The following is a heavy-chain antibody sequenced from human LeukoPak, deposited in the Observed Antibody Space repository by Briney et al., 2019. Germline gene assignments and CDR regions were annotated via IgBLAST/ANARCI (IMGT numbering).Heavy chain of an antibody. Sequence: ASVKVSCKASGYTFTGYYIHWVRQAPGQGLEWMGWINPKSGGANYAQKFQGRVTMTRDTSINTAYIEVSRLRSDDTAVYYCARGSNVDTSMVTPFDYWGQGTLVTVSS. D-gene: IGHD5-18*01. V-gene: IGHV1-2*02. J-gene: IGHJ4*02. CDR1: GYTFTGYY. CDR2: INPKSGGA. CDR3: ARGSNVDTSMVTPFDY.